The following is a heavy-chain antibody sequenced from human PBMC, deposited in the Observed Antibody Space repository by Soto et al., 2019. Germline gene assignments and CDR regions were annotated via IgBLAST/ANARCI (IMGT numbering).Heavy chain of an antibody. V-gene: IGHV4-30-4*01. Sequence: QVQLQESGPGLVEPSQTLSLTCTVSGASVSNNYYYWSWIRQPPGRGLEWIGHIYNSGSTYSNPSLKSRVIVSLDTSKNQFSLKLSSATAADTAVYYCARGPSGDKVDYWGQGTLVTVSS. CDR1: GASVSNNYYY. CDR2: IYNSGST. D-gene: IGHD1-26*01. J-gene: IGHJ4*02. CDR3: ARGPSGDKVDY.